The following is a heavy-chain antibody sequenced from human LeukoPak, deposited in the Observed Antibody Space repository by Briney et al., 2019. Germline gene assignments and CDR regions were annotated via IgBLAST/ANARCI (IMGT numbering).Heavy chain of an antibody. CDR3: ARAPHEMTTVTTFDY. V-gene: IGHV1-46*01. CDR2: INPSGGST. D-gene: IGHD4-17*01. J-gene: IGHJ4*02. CDR1: GYTFTSYY. Sequence: ASVKVSCKVSGYTFTSYYMHWVRQAPGQGLEWMGIINPSGGSTSYAQKFQGRVTMTRDMSTSTVYMELSSLRSEDTAVYYCARAPHEMTTVTTFDYWGQGTLVTVSS.